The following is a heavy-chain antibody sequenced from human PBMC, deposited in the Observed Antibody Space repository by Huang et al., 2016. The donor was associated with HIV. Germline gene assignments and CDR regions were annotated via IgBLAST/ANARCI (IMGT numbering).Heavy chain of an antibody. V-gene: IGHV4-34*02. CDR1: GGAFRGSS. J-gene: IGHJ4*02. CDR3: ARGFNYYASDNLGVYYFDS. Sequence: QVQLKQWGAGLLKPSETLSLTCAVYGGAFRGSSWPWIRQFPEKGLEWIGDINHNGKIIYNPSLSARVTNSTDTSKNHFSLHLTSVTAADTALYYCARGFNYYASDNLGVYYFDSWGLGTLVTVSP. CDR2: INHNGKI. D-gene: IGHD3-10*01.